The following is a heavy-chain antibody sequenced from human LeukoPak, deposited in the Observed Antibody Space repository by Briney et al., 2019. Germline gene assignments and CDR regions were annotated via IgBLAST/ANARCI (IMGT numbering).Heavy chain of an antibody. J-gene: IGHJ4*02. V-gene: IGHV4-34*01. D-gene: IGHD1-26*01. CDR3: ARDPSWEGY. CDR1: GGSFSGYY. CDR2: INHSGST. Sequence: KASETLSLTCAVYGGSFSGYYWSWIRQPPGKGREWIGEINHSGSTNYNPSLKSRVTISVDTSKNQFSLKLSSVTAADTAVYYCARDPSWEGYWGQGTLVTVSS.